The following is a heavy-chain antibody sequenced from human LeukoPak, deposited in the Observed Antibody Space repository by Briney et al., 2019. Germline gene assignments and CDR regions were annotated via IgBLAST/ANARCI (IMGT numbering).Heavy chain of an antibody. CDR2: FDPEDGET. J-gene: IGHJ4*02. V-gene: IGHV1-24*01. CDR3: AIYGSGSYYKDPLGY. D-gene: IGHD3-10*01. Sequence: ASVKVSCKVSGYTLTELSMHWVRQAPGKGLGWMGGFDPEDGETIYAQKFQGRVTMTEDTSTDTAYMELSSLRSADTAVYYCAIYGSGSYYKDPLGYWGQGTLVSVSS. CDR1: GYTLTELS.